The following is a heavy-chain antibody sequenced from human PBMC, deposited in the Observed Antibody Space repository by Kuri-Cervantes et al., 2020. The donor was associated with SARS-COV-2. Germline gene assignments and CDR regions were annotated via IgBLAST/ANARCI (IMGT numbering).Heavy chain of an antibody. CDR2: IYHSGST. CDR1: GGSISSFY. J-gene: IGHJ6*02. V-gene: IGHV4-4*09. D-gene: IGHD6-19*01. CDR3: ARGGVAVAGGKYYYYGMDV. Sequence: SETLSLTCTVSGGSISSFYWSWIRQPPGKGLEWIGYIYHSGSTYYNPSLKSRVTISVDTSKNQFSLKLSSVTAADTAVYYCARGGVAVAGGKYYYYGMDVWGQGTTVTVSS.